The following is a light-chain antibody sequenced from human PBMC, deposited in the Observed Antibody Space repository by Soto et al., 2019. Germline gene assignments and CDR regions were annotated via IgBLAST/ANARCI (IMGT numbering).Light chain of an antibody. CDR1: QSISSW. CDR3: QQYNSYPWT. CDR2: DAS. Sequence: DIQMTQSPSTLSASVGDRVTITCRASQSISSWLAWYQQKPGKAPKLLIYDASSLESGVPSSFSGSGSGTEFTLTISSLQPDDFATYYCQQYNSYPWTFGQGTKVEI. J-gene: IGKJ1*01. V-gene: IGKV1-5*01.